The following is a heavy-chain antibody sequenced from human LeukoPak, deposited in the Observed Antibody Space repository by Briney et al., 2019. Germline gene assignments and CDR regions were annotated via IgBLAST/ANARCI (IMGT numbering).Heavy chain of an antibody. CDR2: ISGSTSVI. CDR3: ARENYYDSSGYWTSFNY. J-gene: IGHJ4*02. D-gene: IGHD3-22*01. CDR1: GFTFSTYS. Sequence: GGSLRLSCAASGFTFSTYSMYWVRQAPGKGLEWISYISGSTSVIYYADSVKGRFTISRDNAKNSLYLQMNSLRAEDTAVYYCARENYYDSSGYWTSFNYWGQGTLVTVSS. V-gene: IGHV3-48*01.